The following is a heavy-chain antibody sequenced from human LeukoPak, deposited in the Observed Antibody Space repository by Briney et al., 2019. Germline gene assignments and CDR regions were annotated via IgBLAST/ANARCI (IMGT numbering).Heavy chain of an antibody. CDR2: IYPGDSDT. D-gene: IGHD2-15*01. Sequence: GESLKISCKGSGCSFTSYWIGWVRQMPGKGLEWMGIIYPGDSDTRYSPSFQGQVTISADRSISTAYLQWSSLKASDTAMYYCARLPKDIVVVVAATHWGQGTLVTVSS. V-gene: IGHV5-51*01. CDR3: ARLPKDIVVVVAATH. CDR1: GCSFTSYW. J-gene: IGHJ4*02.